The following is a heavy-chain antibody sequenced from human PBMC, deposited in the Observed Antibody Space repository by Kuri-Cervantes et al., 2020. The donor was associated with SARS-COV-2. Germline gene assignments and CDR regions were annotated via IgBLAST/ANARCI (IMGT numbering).Heavy chain of an antibody. CDR2: IYWDDDK. Sequence: SGPTLLKPTPTLTLTCTFSGFSPSTSGVGVGWIRQPPGKALEWLALIYWDDDKRYSPSRKSRLTITKDTSKNQVVLTMTNMDPVDTATYYCAHRIAVASFDYWGQGTLVTVSS. CDR1: GFSPSTSGVG. J-gene: IGHJ4*02. D-gene: IGHD6-19*01. V-gene: IGHV2-5*02. CDR3: AHRIAVASFDY.